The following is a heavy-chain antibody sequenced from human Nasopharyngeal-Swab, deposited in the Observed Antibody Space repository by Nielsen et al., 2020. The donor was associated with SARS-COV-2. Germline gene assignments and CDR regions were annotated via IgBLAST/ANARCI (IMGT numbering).Heavy chain of an antibody. J-gene: IGHJ4*02. CDR2: IYYSGST. D-gene: IGHD2-2*01. CDR3: ARHATKYCSSTSCYEGYYFDY. V-gene: IGHV4-39*01. CDR1: GGSISSSSYY. Sequence: SETLSLTCTVSGGSISSSSYYWGWNRQPPGKGLEWIGSIYYSGSTYYNPSLKSRVTISVDTSKNQFSLKLSSVTAADTAVYYCARHATKYCSSTSCYEGYYFDYWGQGTLVTVSS.